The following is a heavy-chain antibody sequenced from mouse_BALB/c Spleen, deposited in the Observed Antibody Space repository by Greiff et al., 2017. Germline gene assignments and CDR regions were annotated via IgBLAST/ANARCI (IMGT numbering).Heavy chain of an antibody. Sequence: EVMLVESGGGLVQPGGSRKLSCAASGFTFSSFGMHWVRQAPEKGLEWVAYISSGSSTIYYADTVKGRFTISRDNPKNTLFLQMTSLRSEDTAMYYCARQDGYYVAYWGQGTLVTVSA. CDR2: ISSGSSTI. V-gene: IGHV5-17*02. CDR3: ARQDGYYVAY. CDR1: GFTFSSFG. D-gene: IGHD2-3*01. J-gene: IGHJ3*01.